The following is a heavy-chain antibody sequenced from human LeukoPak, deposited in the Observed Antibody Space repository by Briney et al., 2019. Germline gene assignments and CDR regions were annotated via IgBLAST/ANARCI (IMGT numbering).Heavy chain of an antibody. V-gene: IGHV4-39*02. D-gene: IGHD3-16*01. CDR1: GGSISSSSYY. CDR2: IYYSGST. CDR3: ARDVRLGEYFDY. J-gene: IGHJ4*02. Sequence: SETLSLTCTVSGGSISSSSYYWGWIRQPPGKGLEWIGSIYYSGSTYYNPSLKSRVTISVDTSKNQFSLKLSSVTAADTAVYYCARDVRLGEYFDYWGQGTLVTVSS.